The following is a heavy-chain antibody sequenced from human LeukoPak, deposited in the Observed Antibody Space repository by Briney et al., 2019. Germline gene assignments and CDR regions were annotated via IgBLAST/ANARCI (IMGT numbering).Heavy chain of an antibody. CDR1: GYTFTDYY. J-gene: IGHJ4*02. D-gene: IGHD3-10*01. CDR3: ARSYPDFDY. CDR2: INPHSGGT. Sequence: ASVKVSCKASGYTFTDYYMHWVRQAPGQGLEWMGWINPHSGGTDHAQKFQGRVTMTRDTSISTAYMELSRLRSDDAAVYYCARSYPDFDYWGQGTLVTVSS. V-gene: IGHV1-2*02.